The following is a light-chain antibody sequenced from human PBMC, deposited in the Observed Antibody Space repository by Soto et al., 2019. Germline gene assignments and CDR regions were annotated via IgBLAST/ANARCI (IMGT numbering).Light chain of an antibody. V-gene: IGKV1-39*01. CDR3: QQSYSTPYT. J-gene: IGKJ2*01. CDR2: AIS. CDR1: QSITNY. Sequence: DIQMTQSPSSLSASLGDRVTITCRASQSITNYLNWYQQKPGKAPKLLMYAISTLQSGVPSRFGGSGSGTEFTLTISSLQPDDFATYYCQQSYSTPYTFGQGTKVDIK.